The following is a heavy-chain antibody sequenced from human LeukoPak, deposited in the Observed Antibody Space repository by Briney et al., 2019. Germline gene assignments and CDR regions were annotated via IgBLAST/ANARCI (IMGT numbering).Heavy chain of an antibody. CDR3: AIPTPGPYDSSGYYFDY. CDR1: GGSISSSSYY. Sequence: SETLSLTCTVSGGSISSSSYYWGWIRQPPGKGLEWIGSIYYSGSTYYNPSLKSRVTISVDTSKNQFSLKLSSVTAADTAVYYCAIPTPGPYDSSGYYFDYWGQGTLVTVSS. V-gene: IGHV4-39*07. D-gene: IGHD3-22*01. J-gene: IGHJ4*02. CDR2: IYYSGST.